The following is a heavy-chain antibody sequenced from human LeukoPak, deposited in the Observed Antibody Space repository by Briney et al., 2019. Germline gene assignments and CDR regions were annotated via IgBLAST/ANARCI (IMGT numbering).Heavy chain of an antibody. CDR1: GGTFSIYA. CDR2: IIPIFGTA. CDR3: ARVGGNLGELSLYNYYYGMDV. V-gene: IGHV1-69*13. Sequence: SVKVSCKASGGTFSIYAISWVRQAPGQGLEWMGGIIPIFGTANYAQKFQGRVTITADESTSTAYMELSSLRSEDTAVYYCARVGGNLGELSLYNYYYGMDVWGQGTTVTVSS. D-gene: IGHD3-16*02. J-gene: IGHJ6*02.